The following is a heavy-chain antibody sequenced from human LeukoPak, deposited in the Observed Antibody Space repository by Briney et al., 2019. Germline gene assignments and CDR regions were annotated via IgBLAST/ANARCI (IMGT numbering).Heavy chain of an antibody. CDR2: IIPILGIA. CDR3: ATSPPPDVVRLDY. Sequence: SVKVSCKASGGTFSSYAISWVRQAPGQGLEWMGRIIPILGIANYAQKFQGRVTITADKSTSTAYMELSSLRSEDTAVYYCATSPPPDVVRLDYWGQGTLVTVSS. CDR1: GGTFSSYA. V-gene: IGHV1-69*04. J-gene: IGHJ4*02. D-gene: IGHD3-10*01.